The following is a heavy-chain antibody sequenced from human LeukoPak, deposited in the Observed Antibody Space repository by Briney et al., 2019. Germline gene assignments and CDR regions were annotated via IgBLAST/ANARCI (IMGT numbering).Heavy chain of an antibody. J-gene: IGHJ4*02. D-gene: IGHD4-11*01. CDR1: GGSIFGHY. Sequence: KPSETLSLTCTVSGGSIFGHYWTWIRQPPGKRLEWIGYTFYDGSTDYNPSLKSRVTISVDTSKNQFSLEVNSVTTADTGVYYCARVAGVNLQFYFDSWGPGTLVTVSS. CDR3: ARVAGVNLQFYFDS. CDR2: TFYDGST. V-gene: IGHV4-59*11.